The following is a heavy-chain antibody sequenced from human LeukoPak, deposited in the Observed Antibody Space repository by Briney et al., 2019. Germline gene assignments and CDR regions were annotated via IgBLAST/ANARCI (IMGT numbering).Heavy chain of an antibody. V-gene: IGHV4-39*07. Sequence: SETLSLTCTVSGGSISSSSYYWGWIRQPPGKGLEWIGSIYYSGSTYYNPSLKSRVTISADTSKNQFSLKLNSVTAADTAVYYCAREVVVAADYNWFDPWGQGTLVTVSS. J-gene: IGHJ5*02. CDR2: IYYSGST. CDR3: AREVVVAADYNWFDP. CDR1: GGSISSSSYY. D-gene: IGHD2-15*01.